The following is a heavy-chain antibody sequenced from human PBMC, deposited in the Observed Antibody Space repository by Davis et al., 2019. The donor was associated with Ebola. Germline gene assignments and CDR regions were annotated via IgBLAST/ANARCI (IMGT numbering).Heavy chain of an antibody. D-gene: IGHD6-25*01. CDR2: ISGSGGST. CDR1: GFTFSIYA. V-gene: IGHV3-23*01. J-gene: IGHJ4*02. Sequence: PGGSLRLSCAASGFTFSIYAMTWVRQAPGKGLEWVSGISGSGGSTFYADSVKGRFTISRDNSKNTLHLQMNSLRAEDTAVYYCAKLRQRRYYFDYWGQGTLVTVSS. CDR3: AKLRQRRYYFDY.